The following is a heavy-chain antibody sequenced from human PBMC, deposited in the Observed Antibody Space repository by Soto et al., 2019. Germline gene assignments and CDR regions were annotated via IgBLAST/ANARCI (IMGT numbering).Heavy chain of an antibody. CDR3: ARVHVMVVAGSTFDY. V-gene: IGHV4-38-2*01. CDR1: GYSLSGVSY. J-gene: IGHJ4*01. CDR2: IXXXGXT. Sequence: PSETLSPTCAVSGYSLSGVSYWGWIRQPPGTGPEWXAXIXXXGXTXXXPXXXXRVTLSVDTSKNHYSLKLRSVTAADTAVYYCARVHVMVVAGSTFDYWGPGIMVTVS. D-gene: IGHD6-19*01.